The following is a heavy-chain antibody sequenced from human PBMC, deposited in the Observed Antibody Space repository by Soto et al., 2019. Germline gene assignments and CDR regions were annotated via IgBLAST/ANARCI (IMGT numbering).Heavy chain of an antibody. CDR1: GYTFTSYG. V-gene: IGHV1-18*01. D-gene: IGHD3-10*01. Sequence: QVQLVQSGAEVKKPGASVKVSCKASGYTFTSYGISWVRQAPGQGLEWMGWISAYNGNTNYAQKLQGRVTMTTDTSXSXXYMELRSLRSDDTAVYYCARDAHHWMGFGELGFDYWGQGTLVTVSS. CDR3: ARDAHHWMGFGELGFDY. CDR2: ISAYNGNT. J-gene: IGHJ4*02.